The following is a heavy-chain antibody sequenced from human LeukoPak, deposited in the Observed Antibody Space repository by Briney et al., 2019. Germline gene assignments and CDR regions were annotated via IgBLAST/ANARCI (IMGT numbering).Heavy chain of an antibody. V-gene: IGHV4-30-2*01. J-gene: IGHJ3*02. CDR1: GGSISSGGYS. CDR2: IYHSGST. CDR3: ARAGDYYDSKEGDAFDI. Sequence: SETLSLTCAVSGGSISSGGYSWSWIRQPPGKGLEWIGYIYHSGSTYYNPSLKSRATISVDRSKNQFSLKLSSVTAADTAVYYCARAGDYYDSKEGDAFDIWGQGTMVTVSS. D-gene: IGHD3-22*01.